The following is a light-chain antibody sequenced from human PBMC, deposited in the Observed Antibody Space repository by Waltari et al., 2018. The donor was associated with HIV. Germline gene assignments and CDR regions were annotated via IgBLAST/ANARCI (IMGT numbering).Light chain of an antibody. CDR3: QQYYDRPPWT. CDR1: QSINLD. V-gene: IGKV3D-15*01. J-gene: IGKJ1*01. CDR2: SVS. Sequence: EIVMTQSPDTLSVSPGERATLSCRASQSINLDLAWYQHKPGQSPRLLIYSVSTRATGIPDRFSGSASGSGTDFTLTITSLQSEDFAVYYCQQYYDRPPWTFGQGTKVEIK.